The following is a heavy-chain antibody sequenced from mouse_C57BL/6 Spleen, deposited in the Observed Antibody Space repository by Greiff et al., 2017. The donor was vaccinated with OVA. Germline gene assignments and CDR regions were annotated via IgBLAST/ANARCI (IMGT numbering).Heavy chain of an antibody. CDR3: ARRYYGSSYYFDY. CDR1: GFTFSDYG. Sequence: EVKLVESGGGLVKPGGSLKLSCAASGFTFSDYGMHWVRQAPEKGLEWVAYISSGSSTIYYAATVKGRFTISRDNAKNTLFLQMTSLRSEDTAMYYCARRYYGSSYYFDYWGQGTTLTVSS. J-gene: IGHJ2*01. CDR2: ISSGSSTI. D-gene: IGHD1-1*01. V-gene: IGHV5-17*01.